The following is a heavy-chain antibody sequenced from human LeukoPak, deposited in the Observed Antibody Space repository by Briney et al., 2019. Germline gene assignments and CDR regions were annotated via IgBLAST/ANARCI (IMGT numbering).Heavy chain of an antibody. CDR3: ARHVSSSWTDYGPFDY. V-gene: IGHV4-59*08. D-gene: IGHD6-13*01. J-gene: IGHJ4*02. CDR1: GGSISSYY. Sequence: SETLSLTCTVSGGSISSYYWSWIRQPPGKGLEWIGYIYYSGSTNYNPSLKSRVTISVDTSKNQFSLKLSSVTAADTAVYYCARHVSSSWTDYGPFDYWGQGTLVTVSS. CDR2: IYYSGST.